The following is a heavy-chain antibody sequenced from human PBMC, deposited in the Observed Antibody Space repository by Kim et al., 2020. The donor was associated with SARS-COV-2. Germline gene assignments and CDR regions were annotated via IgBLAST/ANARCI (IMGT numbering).Heavy chain of an antibody. CDR2: IYYSGST. CDR3: ARRRSSWTDFDY. CDR1: GGSISSSSYY. J-gene: IGHJ4*02. Sequence: SETLSLTCTVSGGSISSSSYYWGWIRQPPGKGLEWIGNIYYSGSTYYNPSLNSRVTISVDTSENQFSLKLTSVTAADTAVYYCARRRSSWTDFDYWGQGTLVTVSS. D-gene: IGHD6-13*01. V-gene: IGHV4-39*01.